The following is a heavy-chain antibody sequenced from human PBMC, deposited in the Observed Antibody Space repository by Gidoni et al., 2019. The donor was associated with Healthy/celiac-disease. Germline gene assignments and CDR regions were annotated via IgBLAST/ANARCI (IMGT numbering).Heavy chain of an antibody. J-gene: IGHJ3*02. V-gene: IGHV1-18*01. CDR3: ASKSQVVPGPGAFDI. CDR2: ISAYNGNT. Sequence: QVQLVQSGAEVKKPGASVKVSCKASGYTSTSYGISWVRQAPGQGLEWMGWISAYNGNTNYAQKPQGRVTMTTDTSTSTAYMELRSLRSDDTAVYYCASKSQVVPGPGAFDIWGQGTMVTVSS. D-gene: IGHD2-2*01. CDR1: GYTSTSYG.